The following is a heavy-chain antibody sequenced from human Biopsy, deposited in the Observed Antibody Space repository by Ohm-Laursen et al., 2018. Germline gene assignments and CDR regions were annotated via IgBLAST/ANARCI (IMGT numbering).Heavy chain of an antibody. CDR1: GGTFQKYG. CDR2: IIPMLGTV. D-gene: IGHD3-3*01. V-gene: IGHV1-69*06. Sequence: SLVKVSCKASGGTFQKYGVTWVRQAPGQGLEWMGGIIPMLGTVQYARKLRGRVTITADKPTSTAYMELTSLTSDDTAVYYCARGPGKLWSGYYTWGQGSLVSVSS. CDR3: ARGPGKLWSGYYT. J-gene: IGHJ5*02.